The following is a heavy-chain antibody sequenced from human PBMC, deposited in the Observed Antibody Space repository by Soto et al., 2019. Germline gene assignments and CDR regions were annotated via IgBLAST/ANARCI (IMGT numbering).Heavy chain of an antibody. CDR1: GFTFSSYS. CDR3: ARDPQGPSDY. Sequence: PGGSLSLSCAASGFTFSSYSMNWVRQAPGKGLEWVSYISSSSSTIYYADSVKGRFTISRDNAKNSLYLQMNSLRAEDTAVYYCARDPQGPSDYWGQGTLVTVSS. CDR2: ISSSSSTI. J-gene: IGHJ4*02. V-gene: IGHV3-48*01.